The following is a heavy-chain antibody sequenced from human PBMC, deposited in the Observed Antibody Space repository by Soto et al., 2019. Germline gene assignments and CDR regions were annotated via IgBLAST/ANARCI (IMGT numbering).Heavy chain of an antibody. V-gene: IGHV3-21*01. CDR3: AREWPSAFDI. CDR2: ISSSSSYI. D-gene: IGHD5-12*01. CDR1: GFTFSSYS. J-gene: IGHJ3*02. Sequence: VGSLRLSCAASGFTFSSYSMNWVRQAPGKGLEWVSSISSSSSYIYYADSVKGRFTISRDNAKNSLYLQMNSLRAEDTAVYYCAREWPSAFDIWGQGTMVTVSS.